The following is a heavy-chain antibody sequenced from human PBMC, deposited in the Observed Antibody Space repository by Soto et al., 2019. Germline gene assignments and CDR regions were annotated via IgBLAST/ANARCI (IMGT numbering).Heavy chain of an antibody. CDR2: INHSGDT. V-gene: IGHV4-34*01. Sequence: QVQLQQWGAGLLKPSETLSLTCAVYGGSFSDYYWSWLRQTPEKGLEWIGEINHSGDTKYNPSLESRVTISVDTSKSQSSLKLNSVTAADTAVYYCARTGGMDVWGQGATVTVSS. CDR3: ARTGGMDV. CDR1: GGSFSDYY. J-gene: IGHJ6*02.